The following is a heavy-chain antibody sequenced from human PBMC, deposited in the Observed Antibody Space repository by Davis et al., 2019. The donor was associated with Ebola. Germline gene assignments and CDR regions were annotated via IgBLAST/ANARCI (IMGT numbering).Heavy chain of an antibody. D-gene: IGHD1-26*01. CDR1: RYTFTSYY. Sequence: AASVKVSCKASRYTFTSYYMHWVRQAPRQGLEWMGIINPSGGSTSYAQKFQGRVTMTRDTSTSTVYMELSSLRSEDTAVYYCARRERWGQEDYWGQGTLVTVSS. CDR3: ARRERWGQEDY. J-gene: IGHJ4*02. V-gene: IGHV1-46*01. CDR2: INPSGGST.